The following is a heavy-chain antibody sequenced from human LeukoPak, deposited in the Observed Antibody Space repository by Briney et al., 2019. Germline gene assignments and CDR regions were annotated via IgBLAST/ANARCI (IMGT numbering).Heavy chain of an antibody. Sequence: ASVKVSCKVSGYTLTELSMHWVRQAPGKGLEWMGGFDPEDGETIYAQKFQGRVTMTEDTSTDTAYMELSSLRSEDTAVYYCATDRGSKGSSSYAFDIWGQGTMVTVSS. CDR2: FDPEDGET. V-gene: IGHV1-24*01. J-gene: IGHJ3*02. CDR1: GYTLTELS. CDR3: ATDRGSKGSSSYAFDI. D-gene: IGHD6-6*01.